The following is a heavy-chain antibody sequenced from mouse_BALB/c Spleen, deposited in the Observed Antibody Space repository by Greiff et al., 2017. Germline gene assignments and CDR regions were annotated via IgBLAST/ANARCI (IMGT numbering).Heavy chain of an antibody. CDR2: IYPSDSYT. J-gene: IGHJ3*01. Sequence: QVQLQQPGAELVRPGASVKLSCKASGYTFTSYWINWVKQRPGQGLEWIGNIYPSDSYTNYNQKFKDKATLTVDKSSSTAYMQLSSPTSEDSAVYYCTRGRDYDGFAYWGQGTLVTVSA. CDR3: TRGRDYDGFAY. V-gene: IGHV1-69*02. CDR1: GYTFTSYW. D-gene: IGHD2-4*01.